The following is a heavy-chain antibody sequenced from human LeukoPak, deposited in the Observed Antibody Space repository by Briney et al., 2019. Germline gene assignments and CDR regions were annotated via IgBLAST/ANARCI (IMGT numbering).Heavy chain of an antibody. J-gene: IGHJ4*02. CDR3: ARGSKYYDILG. Sequence: SSETLSLTCTVSGGSISSSNYYWGWIRQPPGKGLEWIGEINHSGSTNYNPSLKSRVTISVDTSKNQFSLKLSSVTAADTAVYYCARGSKYYDILGWGQGTLVTVSS. V-gene: IGHV4-39*07. CDR2: INHSGST. D-gene: IGHD3-9*01. CDR1: GGSISSSNYY.